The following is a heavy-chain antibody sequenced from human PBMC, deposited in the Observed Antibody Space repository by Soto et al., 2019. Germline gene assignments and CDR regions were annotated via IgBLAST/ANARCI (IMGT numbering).Heavy chain of an antibody. D-gene: IGHD3-10*01. V-gene: IGHV3-9*01. CDR3: VKDNLAGGADV. Sequence: VQLVESGGALVQPGGSLRLSCATSGFALRDSAMHWVRQVSGGGLQWVSGMYSSGDVGYAGSVRGRFTMSRDVARNALFLQMSSLTADDTALYYCVKDNLAGGADVWGQGTTVTGSS. CDR2: MYSSGDV. J-gene: IGHJ6*02. CDR1: GFALRDSA.